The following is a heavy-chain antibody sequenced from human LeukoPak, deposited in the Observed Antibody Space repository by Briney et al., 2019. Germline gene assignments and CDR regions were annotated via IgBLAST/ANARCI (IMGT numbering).Heavy chain of an antibody. D-gene: IGHD1-26*01. CDR2: IWYDGSNK. J-gene: IGHJ4*02. Sequence: GGSLRLSCAASGFTFSSYGMHWVRQAPGKRLEWVAVIWYDGSNKYHADSVQGRFTISRDNSKNMVYLQMNSLRDEDTAVYYFARDPGGIHSYWGQGTLVTVSS. CDR3: ARDPGGIHSY. CDR1: GFTFSSYG. V-gene: IGHV3-33*01.